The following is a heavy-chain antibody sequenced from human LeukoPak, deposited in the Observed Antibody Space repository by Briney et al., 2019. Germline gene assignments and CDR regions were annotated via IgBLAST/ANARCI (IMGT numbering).Heavy chain of an antibody. Sequence: GGSLRLSCAASGFTFSSYAMHWVRQAPGKGLEWVAVISYDGSNKYYADSVKGRFTISRDNSKNTLYLQMNSLRAEDTAVYYCARDRVGATDYFDYWGQGTLATVSS. V-gene: IGHV3-30-3*01. D-gene: IGHD1-26*01. J-gene: IGHJ4*02. CDR1: GFTFSSYA. CDR3: ARDRVGATDYFDY. CDR2: ISYDGSNK.